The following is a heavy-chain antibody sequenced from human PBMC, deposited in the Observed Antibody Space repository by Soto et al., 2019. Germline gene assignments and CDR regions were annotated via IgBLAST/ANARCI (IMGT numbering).Heavy chain of an antibody. CDR3: ARDSGYYSADS. Sequence: GGSLRPACAASGFTPGSYGMQWVRQAPGKGLEWVAVIWYDGSNKYYADSVKGRFTISRDNSKNTLYLQMNSLRAEDTAVYYCARDSGYYSADSWGQGTLVTVSS. D-gene: IGHD3-10*01. J-gene: IGHJ4*02. V-gene: IGHV3-33*01. CDR1: GFTPGSYG. CDR2: IWYDGSNK.